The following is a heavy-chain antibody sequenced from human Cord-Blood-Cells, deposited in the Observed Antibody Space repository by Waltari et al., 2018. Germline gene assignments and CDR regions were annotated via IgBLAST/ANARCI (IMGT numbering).Heavy chain of an antibody. CDR3: ASAGYNWGSDYFDY. D-gene: IGHD1-20*01. V-gene: IGHV3-53*01. J-gene: IGHJ4*02. Sequence: EVQLVESGGGLIQPGGSLRLSCAASGFTVSSNYMSWVRQAPGKGVGWVSGIYSGGSTYYADAVKGRFTISRDNSKNTLYLQMNSLRAEDTAVYYCASAGYNWGSDYFDYWGQGTLVTVSS. CDR1: GFTVSSNY. CDR2: IYSGGST.